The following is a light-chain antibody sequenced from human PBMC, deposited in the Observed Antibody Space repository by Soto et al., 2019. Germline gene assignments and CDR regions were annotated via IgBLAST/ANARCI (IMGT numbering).Light chain of an antibody. CDR1: QSISSW. Sequence: DIQMTQSPSTLSASVGDRVTITYRASQSISSWLAWYQQKPGKAPKLLIYDASSLESGVPSRFSGSGSGTEFTLTISSLQPDDFATYYCQQYNSYSHFGPGTKVDIK. CDR3: QQYNSYSH. CDR2: DAS. V-gene: IGKV1-5*01. J-gene: IGKJ3*01.